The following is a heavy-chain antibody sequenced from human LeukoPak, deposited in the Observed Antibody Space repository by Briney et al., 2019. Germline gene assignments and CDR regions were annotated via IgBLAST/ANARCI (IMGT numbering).Heavy chain of an antibody. Sequence: PGGSLRLSCAASGFTLNDYYMSWIRQAPGKGLEWVSDIGSSDNRISYADSVKGRFTISRDIAKNSLYLQVNSLRAEDTAVYYCAREIAAGTFDSWGQGTLVTVSS. D-gene: IGHD6-13*01. CDR1: GFTLNDYY. V-gene: IGHV3-11*01. J-gene: IGHJ4*02. CDR2: IGSSDNRI. CDR3: AREIAAGTFDS.